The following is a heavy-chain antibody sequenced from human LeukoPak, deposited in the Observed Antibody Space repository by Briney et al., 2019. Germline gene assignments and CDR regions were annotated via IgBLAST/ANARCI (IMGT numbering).Heavy chain of an antibody. J-gene: IGHJ4*02. V-gene: IGHV3-21*01. D-gene: IGHD3-22*01. Sequence: EGSLRLSCAASGFTFSSYNMNWVRQAPRKGLEWVSSISSSSSYIYYADSVKGRFTISRDNAKNSLYLQMNSLRAEDTAVYYCARDQWYYYDSSGYFDYWGQGTLVTVSS. CDR1: GFTFSSYN. CDR3: ARDQWYYYDSSGYFDY. CDR2: ISSSSSYI.